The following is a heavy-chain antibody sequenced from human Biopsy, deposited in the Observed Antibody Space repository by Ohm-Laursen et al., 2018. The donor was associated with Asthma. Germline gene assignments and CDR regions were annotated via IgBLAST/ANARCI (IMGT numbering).Heavy chain of an antibody. Sequence: PSVKASCTTSGYTFNSAGITWVRQAPGQGLEWMGWISVYHGNTKVAQKLQDRVTMITDTSTSTAYMELRSLRSDDTAVYFWARAVDCSHDYGIDVWGQGTTVTVS. CDR1: GYTFNSAG. CDR2: ISVYHGNT. D-gene: IGHD2-21*01. CDR3: ARAVDCSHDYGIDV. J-gene: IGHJ6*02. V-gene: IGHV1-18*01.